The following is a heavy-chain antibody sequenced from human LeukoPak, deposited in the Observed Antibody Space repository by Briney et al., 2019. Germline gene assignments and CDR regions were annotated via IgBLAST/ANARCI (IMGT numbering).Heavy chain of an antibody. CDR3: ARGATGFDY. V-gene: IGHV3-7*04. Sequence: GGSLRLSCAASGFTFNTFWMTWIRQAPGKGLEWVATIKEDGSVTASLDSVKGRFTIYRDNAKKSLYLQMSNLTIDDTAVYYCARGATGFDYWGPGTLVIVSA. J-gene: IGHJ4*02. CDR2: IKEDGSVT. CDR1: GFTFNTFW.